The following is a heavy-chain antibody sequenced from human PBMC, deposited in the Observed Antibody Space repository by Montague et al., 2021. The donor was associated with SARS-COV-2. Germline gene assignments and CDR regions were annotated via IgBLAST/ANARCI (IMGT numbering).Heavy chain of an antibody. J-gene: IGHJ3*01. CDR1: GGSITNNLDY. V-gene: IGHV4-39*02. Sequence: ETLSLTCTVSGGSITNNLDYWAWIRQPPGKGLEWIGSIYYTGNTYYNPSLKSRVTISVVTSKNHFTLKLSSVTAAETAVYYCARLKRYFDSSGSPSAFDFWGQGTKVTVSS. CDR3: ARLKRYFDSSGSPSAFDF. D-gene: IGHD3-22*01. CDR2: IYYTGNT.